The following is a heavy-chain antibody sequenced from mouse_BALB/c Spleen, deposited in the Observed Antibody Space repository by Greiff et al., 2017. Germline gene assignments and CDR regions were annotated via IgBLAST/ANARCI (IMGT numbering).Heavy chain of an antibody. V-gene: IGHV5-6-3*01. Sequence: EVQLVESGGGLVQPGGSLKLSCAASGFTFSSYGMSWVRQTPDKRLELVATINSNGGSTYYPDSVKGRFTISRDNAKNTLYLQMSSLKSEDTAMYYCARLLPFYAMDYWGQGTSVTVSS. D-gene: IGHD2-3*01. CDR2: INSNGGST. CDR3: ARLLPFYAMDY. CDR1: GFTFSSYG. J-gene: IGHJ4*01.